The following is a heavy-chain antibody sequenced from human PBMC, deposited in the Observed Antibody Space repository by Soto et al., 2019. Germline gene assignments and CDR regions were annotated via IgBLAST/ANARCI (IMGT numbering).Heavy chain of an antibody. D-gene: IGHD3-22*01. CDR1: GFTFSTYA. CDR2: ITGSGGST. J-gene: IGHJ6*02. CDR3: AKGSSASRPYYGVDV. Sequence: GGSLRLSCAASGFTFSTYAMIWVRQAPGKGLEWVSAITGSGGSTYYADSVKGRFTISRDNSKNTLYVQMNSLRADDTAVYYCAKGSSASRPYYGVDVWGQGTTVTVS. V-gene: IGHV3-23*01.